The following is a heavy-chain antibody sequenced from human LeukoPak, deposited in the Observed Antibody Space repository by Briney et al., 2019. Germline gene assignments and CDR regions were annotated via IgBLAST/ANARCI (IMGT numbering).Heavy chain of an antibody. CDR2: IYFSGNT. V-gene: IGHV4-59*01. Sequence: SETLSLTCTVSGDSINSYYWSWIRQPPGKGLEWIGYIYFSGNTKYNPSLKNRVTISVDRSKSQFYLTLRSVTAADTAVYYCTRDLNHGFNYYYYGLEVWGQGTTVTVSS. D-gene: IGHD3-9*01. CDR1: GDSINSYY. J-gene: IGHJ6*02. CDR3: TRDLNHGFNYYYYGLEV.